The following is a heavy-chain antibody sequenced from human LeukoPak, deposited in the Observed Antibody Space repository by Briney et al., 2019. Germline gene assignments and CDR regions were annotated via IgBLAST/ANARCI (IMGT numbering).Heavy chain of an antibody. J-gene: IGHJ4*02. CDR1: GFTFSSYG. D-gene: IGHD5-12*01. CDR3: AKDAPDRGYDWGLSY. V-gene: IGHV3-30*18. Sequence: GRSLRLSCAASGFTFSSYGMPWVRQAPGKGLEWVAVISYDGSNKNFGDSVKGRFTISRDNSKNTVYLQMNSLRAEDTVVYYCAKDAPDRGYDWGLSYWGQGTLVTVSS. CDR2: ISYDGSNK.